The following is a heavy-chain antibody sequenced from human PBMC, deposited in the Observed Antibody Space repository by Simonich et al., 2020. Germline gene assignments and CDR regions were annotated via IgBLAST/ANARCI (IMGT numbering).Heavy chain of an antibody. CDR2: INHSGRT. Sequence: QVQLQQWGAGLLKPSETLSLTCAVYGGSFSGYSWSWIRQPPGKGLGWIGEINHSGRTNYNPSLKSRVTISVDTSKNQFSLKLSSVTAADTAVYYCARGKGWKNAFDIWGQGTMVTVSS. CDR3: ARGKGWKNAFDI. CDR1: GGSFSGYS. V-gene: IGHV4-34*01. J-gene: IGHJ3*02. D-gene: IGHD1-1*01.